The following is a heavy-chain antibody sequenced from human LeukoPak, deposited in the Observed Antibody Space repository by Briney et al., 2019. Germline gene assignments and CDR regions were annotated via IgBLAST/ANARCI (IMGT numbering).Heavy chain of an antibody. Sequence: GGSLRLSCAASGFTFSTYSLTWVRQAPGKGLEWVSFIDSSSSYIHYAGSVKGRFTISRDNAKNSLYLQMNSLRAEDTALYHCARGVVDIGDYWGQGTLVTVSS. V-gene: IGHV3-21*04. CDR2: IDSSSSYI. CDR3: ARGVVDIGDY. J-gene: IGHJ4*02. CDR1: GFTFSTYS.